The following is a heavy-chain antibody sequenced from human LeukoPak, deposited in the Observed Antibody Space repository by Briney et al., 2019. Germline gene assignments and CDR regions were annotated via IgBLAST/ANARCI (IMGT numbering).Heavy chain of an antibody. CDR3: ARRSSSWYAFDY. J-gene: IGHJ4*02. CDR1: GFSFSTYA. V-gene: IGHV3-64*01. D-gene: IGHD6-13*01. Sequence: GGSLKLSCVVSGFSFSTYAMQWVRQAPGKGLEYVSTISSNGGSTYYGNSVKGRFTISRDNSKNTLYLQMDSLRPEDMAVYYCARRSSSWYAFDYRGQGTLVTVSS. CDR2: ISSNGGST.